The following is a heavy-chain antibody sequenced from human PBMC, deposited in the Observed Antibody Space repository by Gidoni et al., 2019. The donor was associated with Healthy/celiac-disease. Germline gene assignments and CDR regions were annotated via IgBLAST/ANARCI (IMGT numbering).Heavy chain of an antibody. V-gene: IGHV3-48*01. Sequence: VSYISSSSSTIYYADSVKGRFTISRDNAKNSLYLQMNSLRAEDTAVYYCARDRREKTFDYWGQGTLVTVSS. D-gene: IGHD1-26*01. J-gene: IGHJ4*02. CDR2: ISSSSSTI. CDR3: ARDRREKTFDY.